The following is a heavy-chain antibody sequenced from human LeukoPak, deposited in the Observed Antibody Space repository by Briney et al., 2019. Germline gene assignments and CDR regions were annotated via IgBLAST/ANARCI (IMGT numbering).Heavy chain of an antibody. V-gene: IGHV1-2*02. CDR2: INPNSGGT. D-gene: IGHD3-22*01. Sequence: ASVKVSCKASGYTFTGYYMHWVRQAPGQGLEWMGWINPNSGGTNYAQKFQGRVTMTRDTSISTAYMELSRLRSDDTAVYYCARERYYDSRGNKDYWGQGTLVTVSS. CDR1: GYTFTGYY. CDR3: ARERYYDSRGNKDY. J-gene: IGHJ4*02.